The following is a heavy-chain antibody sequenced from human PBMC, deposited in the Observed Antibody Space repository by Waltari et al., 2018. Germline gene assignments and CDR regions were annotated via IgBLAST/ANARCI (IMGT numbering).Heavy chain of an antibody. J-gene: IGHJ4*02. Sequence: EVQLVESGGGLVQPGGSRRLHCAASGFTFSSYWMHRVRQAPGKGVVWVSRINSDGRIITYADSAKGRFTISRDNAKNTLHLQMNSLRADDTAVYYCVRGMGDGYWGRGSLVTVDS. D-gene: IGHD1-26*01. CDR1: GFTFSSYW. CDR2: INSDGRII. V-gene: IGHV3-74*01. CDR3: VRGMGDGY.